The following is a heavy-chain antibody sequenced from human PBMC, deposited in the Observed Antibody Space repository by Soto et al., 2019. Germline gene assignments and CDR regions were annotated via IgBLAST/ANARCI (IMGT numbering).Heavy chain of an antibody. CDR2: FDPEDGET. Sequence: ASVKVSCQVSGYTLTELFMHWVRQAPGKGLEWMGGFDPEDGETIYAQKFQGRVTMTEDTSTDTAYMELSSLRSEDTAVYYCATDKRIAVAGLNWGQGTLVTVSS. V-gene: IGHV1-24*01. J-gene: IGHJ4*02. D-gene: IGHD6-19*01. CDR1: GYTLTELF. CDR3: ATDKRIAVAGLN.